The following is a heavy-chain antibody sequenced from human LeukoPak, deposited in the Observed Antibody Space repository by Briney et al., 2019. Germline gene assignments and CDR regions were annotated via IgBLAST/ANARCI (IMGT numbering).Heavy chain of an antibody. CDR2: INPTTGSA. Sequence: GASVKVSCKASGSTFISDYMYWVRQAPGQGLGWMGIINPTTGSASYAQKFRGRVTMATDTSTSTVYMELRSLRSEDTAVYYCARDLPFEGYYGMDVWGQGTTVIVSS. CDR1: GSTFISDY. CDR3: ARDLPFEGYYGMDV. V-gene: IGHV1-46*01. J-gene: IGHJ6*02.